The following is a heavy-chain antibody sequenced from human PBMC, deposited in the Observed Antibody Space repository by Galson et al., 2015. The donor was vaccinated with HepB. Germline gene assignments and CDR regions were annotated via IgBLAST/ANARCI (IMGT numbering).Heavy chain of an antibody. V-gene: IGHV3-21*01. D-gene: IGHD3-22*01. CDR3: ARFPYSYDSSGYYFDY. CDR1: GFTFSSYS. CDR2: ISSSSSYI. J-gene: IGHJ4*02. Sequence: SLRLSCAASGFTFSSYSMNWVRQAPGKGLEWVSSISSSSSYIYYADSVKGRFTISRDNAKNSLYLQMNSLRAEDTTVYYCARFPYSYDSSGYYFDYWGQGTLVTVSS.